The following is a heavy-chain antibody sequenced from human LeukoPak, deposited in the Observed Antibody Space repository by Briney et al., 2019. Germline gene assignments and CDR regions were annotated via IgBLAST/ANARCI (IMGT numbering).Heavy chain of an antibody. J-gene: IGHJ4*02. CDR1: AGSSGSGGYS. CDR2: IYYSGST. V-gene: IGHV4-31*03. Sequence: SQTLSLTCTVSAGSSGSGGYSWSWIRQHPGKGLEWIGNIYYSGSTYYNPSLKTRITMSIDTSKSKLSLNLSSVTAADTAVYYCATNDPIVGATIHYWGQGTLVTVSS. D-gene: IGHD1-26*01. CDR3: ATNDPIVGATIHY.